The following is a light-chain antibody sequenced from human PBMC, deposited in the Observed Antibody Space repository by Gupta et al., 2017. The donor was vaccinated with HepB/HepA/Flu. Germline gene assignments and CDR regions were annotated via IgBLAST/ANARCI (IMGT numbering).Light chain of an antibody. J-gene: IGLJ1*01. CDR1: SSDVGSYNL. CDR2: DVS. V-gene: IGLV2-23*02. Sequence: QSALTQPASVSGSPGQSLTISCTGTSSDVGSYNLVSWYQQHPGKAHKRMMDDVSKRPSGVSKRFAGSKSGNTASLNISGLQAEDEADYYCCSYEGSSTSEVFGTGTKVTVL. CDR3: CSYEGSSTSEV.